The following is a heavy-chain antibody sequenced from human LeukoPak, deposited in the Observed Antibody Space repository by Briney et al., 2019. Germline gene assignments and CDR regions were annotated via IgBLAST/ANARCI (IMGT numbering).Heavy chain of an antibody. Sequence: SGGSLRLSCAASGFTFSSYWMSWVRQAPGKGLEWVANIKQDGGEKYYVDSVKGRFSISRDNAKNSLYLQMNSLRAEDTAVYYCARAVPFYCSSTSCQNHDYYYYYMDVWGKGTTVTVSS. CDR2: IKQDGGEK. J-gene: IGHJ6*03. CDR1: GFTFSSYW. V-gene: IGHV3-7*01. CDR3: ARAVPFYCSSTSCQNHDYYYYYMDV. D-gene: IGHD2-2*01.